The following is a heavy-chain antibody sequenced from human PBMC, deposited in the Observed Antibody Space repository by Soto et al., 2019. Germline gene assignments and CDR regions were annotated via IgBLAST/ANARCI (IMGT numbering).Heavy chain of an antibody. Sequence: SETLSLPCAVSGDSITSRNWWSWVRQAPGKGLEWIGELYHSGASPYNPSLKSRTTMSVDPSNNHFSLKLTSVTAADTAVYFCVREFGTGTDYWGRGTLVTVSS. CDR2: LYHSGAS. D-gene: IGHD3-16*01. V-gene: IGHV4-4*02. CDR3: VREFGTGTDY. CDR1: GDSITSRNW. J-gene: IGHJ4*02.